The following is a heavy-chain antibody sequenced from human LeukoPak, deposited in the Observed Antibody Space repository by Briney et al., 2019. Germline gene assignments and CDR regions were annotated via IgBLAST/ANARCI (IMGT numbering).Heavy chain of an antibody. CDR2: ISWNSGRI. CDR3: AKGCYDFWSGYFCY. V-gene: IGHV3-9*03. CDR1: GFTFDDYA. Sequence: GGSLRLSCAASGFTFDDYAMHWVRQAPGKGLEWVSGISWNSGRIGYADSVKGRFTISRDNAKNSLYLQMNSLRAEDMVLYYCAKGCYDFWSGYFCYWGQGTLVTVSS. J-gene: IGHJ4*02. D-gene: IGHD3-3*01.